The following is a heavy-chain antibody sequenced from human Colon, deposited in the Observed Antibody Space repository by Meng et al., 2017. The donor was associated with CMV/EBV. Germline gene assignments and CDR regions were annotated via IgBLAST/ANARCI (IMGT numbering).Heavy chain of an antibody. Sequence: GGSLRLSCAASGFIFDDYAMHWVRLVPGKGLEWVSSITWNSYTIDYADSVKGRFTISRDNAKNTLYLQMHSLRAEDTALYYCVKDIRSGATRDFDYWGQGTLVTVSS. D-gene: IGHD6-25*01. CDR1: GFIFDDYA. CDR2: ITWNSYTI. CDR3: VKDIRSGATRDFDY. V-gene: IGHV3-9*01. J-gene: IGHJ4*02.